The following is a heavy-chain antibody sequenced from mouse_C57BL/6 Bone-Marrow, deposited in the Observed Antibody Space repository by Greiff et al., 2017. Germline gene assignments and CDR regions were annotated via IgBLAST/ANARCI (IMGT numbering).Heavy chain of an antibody. V-gene: IGHV1-9*01. CDR1: GYTFTGYW. CDR2: ILPGSGST. D-gene: IGHD1-1*01. Sequence: QVQLQQSGAELMKPGASVKLSCKATGYTFTGYWIEWVKQRPGHGLEWIGEILPGSGSTNYNEKFKGKATFTADTSSNTAYMQLSSLTTEDSAIYYGARKGHYHYGSSTLDYWGQGTTLTVAS. CDR3: ARKGHYHYGSSTLDY. J-gene: IGHJ2*01.